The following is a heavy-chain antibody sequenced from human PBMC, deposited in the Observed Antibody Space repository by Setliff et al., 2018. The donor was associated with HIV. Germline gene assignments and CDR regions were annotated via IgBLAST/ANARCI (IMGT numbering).Heavy chain of an antibody. J-gene: IGHJ3*02. V-gene: IGHV4-59*08. D-gene: IGHD3-22*01. CDR1: GASIRGHY. Sequence: SETLSLTCSVSGASIRGHYWSWIRQSPGKGLEWIGNIYYSGNTNYNPSFKSRVTISVDTSKNQFSLRVNSVTAADTAVYFCARSLVPSGYYYGRHAFDIWGQGTKVTVSS. CDR3: ARSLVPSGYYYGRHAFDI. CDR2: IYYSGNT.